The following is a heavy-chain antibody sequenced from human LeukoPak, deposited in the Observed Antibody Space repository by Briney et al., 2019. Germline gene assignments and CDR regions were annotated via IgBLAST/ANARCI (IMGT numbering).Heavy chain of an antibody. CDR3: ARVRGYYYDSSGYSKFDY. V-gene: IGHV4-59*08. J-gene: IGHJ4*02. CDR2: IYYSGST. Sequence: PSETLSLTCTVSGGSISSYYWSWIRQPPGKGLEWIGYIYYSGSTNYNPSLKSRVTISVDTSKNQFSLKLSPVTAADTAVYYCARVRGYYYDSSGYSKFDYWGQGTLVTVSS. D-gene: IGHD3-22*01. CDR1: GGSISSYY.